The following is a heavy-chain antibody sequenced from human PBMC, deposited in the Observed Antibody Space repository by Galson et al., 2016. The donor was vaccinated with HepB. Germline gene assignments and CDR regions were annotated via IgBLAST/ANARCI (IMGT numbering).Heavy chain of an antibody. Sequence: QSGAEVKKPGESLKISCKGSGYSFTSYWIGWVRQMPGKGLEWMGIIYPGDSDSRYSPSFQGQVTFSAVKSISTAFLQWSSLKASDTARYYCARRMRYSSSAFDYWGQGTLVTVSS. CDR1: GYSFTSYW. V-gene: IGHV5-51*01. CDR3: ARRMRYSSSAFDY. D-gene: IGHD6-6*01. CDR2: IYPGDSDS. J-gene: IGHJ4*02.